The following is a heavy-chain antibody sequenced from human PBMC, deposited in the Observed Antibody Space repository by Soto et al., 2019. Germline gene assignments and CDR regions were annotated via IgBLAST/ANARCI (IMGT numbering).Heavy chain of an antibody. CDR1: GGTFSSYA. D-gene: IGHD2-2*01. Sequence: GGSGKFSCKASGGTFSSYAISWVRQAPGQGLEWMGGIIPIFGTANYAKKFQGRVTITADKSTSTAYMELSSLRSEDTAVYYCAPYCSSTSCSIRAFDYWGQGTLVTVSS. V-gene: IGHV1-69*06. CDR2: IIPIFGTA. CDR3: APYCSSTSCSIRAFDY. J-gene: IGHJ4*02.